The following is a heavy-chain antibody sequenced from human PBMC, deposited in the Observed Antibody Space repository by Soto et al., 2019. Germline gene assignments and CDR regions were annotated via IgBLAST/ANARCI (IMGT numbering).Heavy chain of an antibody. CDR2: ISWNSGSI. V-gene: IGHV3-9*01. CDR1: GFTFDDYA. D-gene: IGHD5-12*01. CDR3: AKDVRGYGGFFWFDP. Sequence: GGSLRLSCAASGFTFDDYAMHWVRQAPGKGLEWVSGISWNSGSIGYADSVKGRFTISRDNAKNSLYLQMNSLRAEDTALYYCAKDVRGYGGFFWFDPWGQGTLVTVSS. J-gene: IGHJ5*02.